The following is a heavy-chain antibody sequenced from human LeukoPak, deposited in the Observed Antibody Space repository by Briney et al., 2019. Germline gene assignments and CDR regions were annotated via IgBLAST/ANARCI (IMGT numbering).Heavy chain of an antibody. V-gene: IGHV4-59*01. Sequence: PSETLSLTCTVSGGSIRSYYWSWIRQSPGKGLEWIGYIYYSGSTNYNPSLKSRVTISVDTSKNQFSLKLSSVTAADTAVYYCARGVRGVTLVYSDYWGQGTLVTVSS. CDR1: GGSIRSYY. CDR3: ARGVRGVTLVYSDY. CDR2: IYYSGST. J-gene: IGHJ4*02. D-gene: IGHD3-10*01.